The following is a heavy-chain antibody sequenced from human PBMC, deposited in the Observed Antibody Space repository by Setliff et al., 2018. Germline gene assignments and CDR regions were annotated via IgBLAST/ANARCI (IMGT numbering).Heavy chain of an antibody. CDR2: ISHGVST. V-gene: IGHV4-30-4*01. J-gene: IGHJ4*02. CDR1: GASVTSFDYY. Sequence: SETLSLTCTVSGASVTSFDYYWSWIRQPPGKGLEYIGHISHGVSTSYSPSLESRLSISADTSKNQFSLKLTSVTAADTAVYYCARTHCTTTSCFYFHYWGQGTVVTVSS. D-gene: IGHD2-2*01. CDR3: ARTHCTTTSCFYFHY.